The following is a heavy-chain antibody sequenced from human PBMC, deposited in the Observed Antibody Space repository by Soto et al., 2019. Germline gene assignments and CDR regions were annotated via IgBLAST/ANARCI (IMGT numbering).Heavy chain of an antibody. CDR1: GFTFTISA. CDR2: IVVGSGNT. Sequence: SVKVSCKASGFTFTISAMQWVRQARGQRLEWIGWIVVGSGNTNYAQKFQERVTITRDMSTSTAYMELSSLRSEDTAVYYCAADPQITFGGVIRFDPWGQGTLVTVSS. J-gene: IGHJ5*02. CDR3: AADPQITFGGVIRFDP. D-gene: IGHD3-16*02. V-gene: IGHV1-58*02.